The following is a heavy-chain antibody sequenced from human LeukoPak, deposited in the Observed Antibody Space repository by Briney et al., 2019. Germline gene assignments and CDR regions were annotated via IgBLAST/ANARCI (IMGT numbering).Heavy chain of an antibody. CDR3: ARDFNLVTTVHAFDI. Sequence: ASVKVSCKASGYTFTSYYMHWVRQAPGQGLEWMGIINPSGGSTSYAQKFQGRVTMTRDTSTSTVYMELSSLRSEDTAVYYCARDFNLVTTVHAFDIWGQGTMVTVSS. CDR1: GYTFTSYY. J-gene: IGHJ3*02. CDR2: INPSGGST. V-gene: IGHV1-46*01. D-gene: IGHD4-17*01.